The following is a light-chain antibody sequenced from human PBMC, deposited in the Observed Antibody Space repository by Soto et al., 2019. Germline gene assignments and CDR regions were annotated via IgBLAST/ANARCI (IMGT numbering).Light chain of an antibody. J-gene: IGLJ1*01. CDR3: SSYTSRSTPYV. CDR1: SSDVGAYNY. Sequence: QSVLTQPASVSGSPGQSITISCTGTSSDVGAYNYVSWYQQHPGKAPKPMIYDVSNWPSGISNRFSGSKSVNTASLTISGLQAEDEADYYCSSYTSRSTPYVFGTGTKVTVL. CDR2: DVS. V-gene: IGLV2-14*01.